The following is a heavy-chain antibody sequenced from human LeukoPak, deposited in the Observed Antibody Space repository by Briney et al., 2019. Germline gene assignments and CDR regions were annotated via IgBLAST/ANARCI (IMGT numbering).Heavy chain of an antibody. J-gene: IGHJ6*03. Sequence: GGSLRLSCAASGFTFDDYGMSWVRQAPGKGLEWVSGINWNGGSTGYADSVKGRSTISRDNAKNSLYLQMNSLRAEDTALYYCARAGIIVVPAAMRGYYYYMDVWGKGTTVTVSS. V-gene: IGHV3-20*04. CDR2: INWNGGST. CDR1: GFTFDDYG. D-gene: IGHD2-2*01. CDR3: ARAGIIVVPAAMRGYYYYMDV.